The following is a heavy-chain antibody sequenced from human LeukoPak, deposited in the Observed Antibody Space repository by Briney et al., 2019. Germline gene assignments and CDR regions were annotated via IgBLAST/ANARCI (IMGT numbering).Heavy chain of an antibody. CDR2: IGAYNGNT. CDR3: ARAHYYGSGSYYLGYYYDMDV. J-gene: IGHJ6*02. CDR1: GYTFTSYG. D-gene: IGHD3-10*01. Sequence: ASVKVSCKASGYTFTSYGISWVRQAPGQGLEWMGWIGAYNGNTNYPQKLQGRVTMTTDTSTSTAYMELRSLRSDDTAVYYCARAHYYGSGSYYLGYYYDMDVWGQGTTVTVSS. V-gene: IGHV1-18*01.